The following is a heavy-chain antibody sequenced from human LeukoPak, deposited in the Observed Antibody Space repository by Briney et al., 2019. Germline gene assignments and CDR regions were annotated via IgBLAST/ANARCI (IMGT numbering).Heavy chain of an antibody. CDR1: GFTFSSYG. D-gene: IGHD3-16*01. Sequence: GGSLRLSCAGSGFTFSSYGVSWVPQAPGKGLEWVSGISGSGHRTYYADSVKGRFTISRDNSKSTLYLQMNSLRAEDTAVYYCAKDWGEYFDYVWGSFTSFDSWGQGTLVTVSS. CDR2: ISGSGHRT. CDR3: AKDWGEYFDYVWGSFTSFDS. J-gene: IGHJ4*02. V-gene: IGHV3-23*01.